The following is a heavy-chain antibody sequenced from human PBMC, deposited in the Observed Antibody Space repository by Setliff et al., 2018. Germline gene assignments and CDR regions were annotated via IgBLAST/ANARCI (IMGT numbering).Heavy chain of an antibody. CDR1: GFTFRDYS. D-gene: IGHD3-9*01. V-gene: IGHV3-7*03. CDR2: IKQDGSEK. Sequence: PGESLKISCATSGFTFRDYSLTWVRQAPGTGLEWLANIKQDGSEKFYVDSVKGRFTISRDNAKNSLYLQMNNLRAEDTAVYYCARGAVRYFDWLLPTLDYWGQGTLVTVSS. CDR3: ARGAVRYFDWLLPTLDY. J-gene: IGHJ4*02.